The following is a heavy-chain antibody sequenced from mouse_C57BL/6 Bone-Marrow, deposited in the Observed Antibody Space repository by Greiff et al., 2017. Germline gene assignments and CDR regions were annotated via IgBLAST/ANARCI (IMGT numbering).Heavy chain of an antibody. Sequence: LVESGAELVKPGASVKMSCKASGYTFTSYWITWVKQRPGQGLEWIGDIYPGSGSTNYNEKFKSKATLTVDTSSSTAYMQLSSLTSEDSAVYYCAREEVYDYDYWGQGTLVTVSA. CDR1: GYTFTSYW. V-gene: IGHV1-55*01. D-gene: IGHD2-4*01. CDR3: AREEVYDYDY. CDR2: IYPGSGST. J-gene: IGHJ3*01.